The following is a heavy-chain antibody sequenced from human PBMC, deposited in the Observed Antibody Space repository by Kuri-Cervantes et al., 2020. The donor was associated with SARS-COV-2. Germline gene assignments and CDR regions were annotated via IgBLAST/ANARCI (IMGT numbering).Heavy chain of an antibody. CDR3: ARDSVVVAATLGEDWFDP. D-gene: IGHD2-15*01. CDR1: GGPFSSYA. V-gene: IGHV1-69*05. Sequence: SVKVSCKASGGPFSSYAISWVRQAPGQGLEWMGGIIPIFGTANYAQKFQVRVTITTDESTSTAYMELSRLRSDDTAVYYCARDSVVVAATLGEDWFDPLGQGTLVTVSS. CDR2: IIPIFGTA. J-gene: IGHJ5*02.